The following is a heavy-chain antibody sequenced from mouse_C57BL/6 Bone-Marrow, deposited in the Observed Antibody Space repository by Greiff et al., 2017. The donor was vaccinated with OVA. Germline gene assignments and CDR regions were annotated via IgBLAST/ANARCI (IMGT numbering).Heavy chain of an antibody. CDR2: IRSKSNNYAT. Sequence: EVNVVESGGGLVQPKGSLKLSCAASGFSFNTYAMNWVRQAPGKGLEWVARIRSKSNNYATYYADSVKDRFTISRDDSESMLYLQMNNLKTEDTAMYYCVIDYDVGFAYWGQGTLVTVSA. CDR1: GFSFNTYA. D-gene: IGHD2-4*01. CDR3: VIDYDVGFAY. V-gene: IGHV10-1*01. J-gene: IGHJ3*01.